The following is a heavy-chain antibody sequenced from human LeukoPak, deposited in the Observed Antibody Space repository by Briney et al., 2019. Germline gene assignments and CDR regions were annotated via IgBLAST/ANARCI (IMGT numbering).Heavy chain of an antibody. CDR3: ARIVSQLLLGINWFDP. V-gene: IGHV4-59*08. CDR1: GGSISSYY. J-gene: IGHJ5*02. D-gene: IGHD2-2*01. CDR2: IYYSGST. Sequence: SETLSLTCTVSGGSISSYYWSWIRQPPGKGLEWIGYIYYSGSTNYNPSLKSRVTISIDTSKNQFSLKLSSVTAADTTVYYCARIVSQLLLGINWFDPWGQGTLVTVSS.